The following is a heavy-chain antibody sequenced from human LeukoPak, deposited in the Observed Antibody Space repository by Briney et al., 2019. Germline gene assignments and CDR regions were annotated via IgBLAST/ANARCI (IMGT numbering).Heavy chain of an antibody. CDR1: GFTFSSYG. J-gene: IGHJ4*02. Sequence: GGSLRLSCAASGFTFSSYGMHWVRQAPGKGLEWVAVISYDGSNKYYADSVKGRFTISRDNAKNSLYLQMNSLRAEDTAVYYCARDGGSGADYWGQGTLVSVSS. CDR2: ISYDGSNK. V-gene: IGHV3-30*03. CDR3: ARDGGSGADY. D-gene: IGHD3-16*01.